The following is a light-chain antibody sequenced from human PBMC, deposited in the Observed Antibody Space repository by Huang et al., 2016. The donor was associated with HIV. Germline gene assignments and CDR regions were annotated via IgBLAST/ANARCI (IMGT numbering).Light chain of an antibody. CDR3: QQHSSFPIT. CDR1: QSISSY. CDR2: STS. Sequence: IQLTQSPSSLSASVGDRVTITCRASQSISSYLAWYQQKPGKAPKLLIYSTSTLQRGVPSRFSGSGSGTDFTLTISSLQPEDFAAYYCQQHSSFPITFGPGTRLEIK. V-gene: IGKV1-9*01. J-gene: IGKJ5*01.